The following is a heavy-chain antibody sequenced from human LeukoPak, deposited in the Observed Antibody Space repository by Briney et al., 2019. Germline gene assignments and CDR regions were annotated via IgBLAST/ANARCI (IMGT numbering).Heavy chain of an antibody. D-gene: IGHD3-22*01. V-gene: IGHV1-69*13. Sequence: SVKVSCKASGGTFRRYVVSWVRQGPGQELEGMGGIDFIIGTRKYARKFQGRVTITSDESTRTAYMALISSRSEDTAVYYFSMYYYECSGHSLRYFDYWGQGTLVTVSS. CDR2: IDFIIGTR. CDR1: GGTFRRYV. J-gene: IGHJ4*02. CDR3: SMYYYECSGHSLRYFDY.